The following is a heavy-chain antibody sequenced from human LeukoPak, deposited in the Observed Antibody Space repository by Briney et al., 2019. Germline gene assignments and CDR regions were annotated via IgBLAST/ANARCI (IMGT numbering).Heavy chain of an antibody. J-gene: IGHJ4*02. CDR3: ARKAGVANYYFDY. CDR1: GFTFDDYG. D-gene: IGHD1-1*01. CDR2: INWNGGST. Sequence: GGSLGLSCAASGFTFDDYGMSWVRQVPGKGLEWVSGINWNGGSTGYADSVKGRFTISRDNVKNSLYLQMNSLRAEDTAFYYCARKAGVANYYFDYWGQGTLVTVSS. V-gene: IGHV3-20*04.